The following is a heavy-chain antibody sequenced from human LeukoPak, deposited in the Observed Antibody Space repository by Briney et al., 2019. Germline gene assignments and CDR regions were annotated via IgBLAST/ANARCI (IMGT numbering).Heavy chain of an antibody. CDR2: IYYSGST. J-gene: IGHJ4*02. CDR1: GGSISSSSYY. Sequence: SETLSLTCTVSGGSISSSSYYWGWIRQPPGKGLEWIGSIYYSGSTYYNPSLKSRVTISVDTSKNQFSLKLSSVTAADTAVYYCARVYYDSSGYYPDYWGQGTLVTVSS. V-gene: IGHV4-39*07. CDR3: ARVYYDSSGYYPDY. D-gene: IGHD3-22*01.